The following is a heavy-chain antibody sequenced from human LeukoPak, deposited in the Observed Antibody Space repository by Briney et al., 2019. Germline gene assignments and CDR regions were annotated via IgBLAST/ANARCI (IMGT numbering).Heavy chain of an antibody. Sequence: PGGSLRLSCAASGFIFSRDWMHWVRQVPGKGLVWVSRINNDGTTTNYADSVKGRFTISRDNARNTLYLQMNSLRAEDTAVYYCARKDYDTGGYFDLDSWGQGTLVTVSS. CDR3: ARKDYDTGGYFDLDS. CDR1: GFIFSRDW. D-gene: IGHD3-22*01. CDR2: INNDGTTT. J-gene: IGHJ4*02. V-gene: IGHV3-74*01.